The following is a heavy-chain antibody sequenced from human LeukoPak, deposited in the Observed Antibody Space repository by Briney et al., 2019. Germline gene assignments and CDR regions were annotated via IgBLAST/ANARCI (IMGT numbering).Heavy chain of an antibody. D-gene: IGHD2-15*01. CDR2: VSSTGGTT. CDR3: AKNGDRGAFCSGGTCYPYYYYYMDV. CDR1: GFTFSTYG. Sequence: GGTLRLSCAASGFTFSTYGMSWVRQAPGKGLEWVSAVSSTGGTTYCADSVKGRFTISRDNSKNTLFLQINSLRAEDTAVYYCAKNGDRGAFCSGGTCYPYYYYYMDVWGKGTTVTISS. J-gene: IGHJ6*03. V-gene: IGHV3-23*01.